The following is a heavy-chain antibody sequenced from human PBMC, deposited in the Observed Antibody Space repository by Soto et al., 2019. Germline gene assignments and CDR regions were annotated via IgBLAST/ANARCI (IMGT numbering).Heavy chain of an antibody. Sequence: SETLSLTCTVSGGSISSYYWSWIRQPPGKGLEWIGYIYYSGSTNYNPSLKSRVTISVDTSKNQFSLKLSSVTAAGTAVYCCARSKGYCSGGSCYSGGYYYYGMDVWGQGTTVTVSS. CDR3: ARSKGYCSGGSCYSGGYYYYGMDV. D-gene: IGHD2-15*01. J-gene: IGHJ6*02. CDR1: GGSISSYY. CDR2: IYYSGST. V-gene: IGHV4-59*01.